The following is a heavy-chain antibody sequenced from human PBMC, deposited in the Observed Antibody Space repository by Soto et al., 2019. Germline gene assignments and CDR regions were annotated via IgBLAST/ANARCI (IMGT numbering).Heavy chain of an antibody. J-gene: IGHJ4*02. CDR3: ARTGWPQSSYYFDY. D-gene: IGHD3-16*01. Sequence: PGGSLRLSCAASGFSFSLFWMSWVRQTPGKGLEWVANINEDGSEKFFADSVKGQFTISRDNAKNSLSLQMNSLTADDTAVYYCARTGWPQSSYYFDYWGQGTLVTVSS. CDR2: INEDGSEK. V-gene: IGHV3-7*03. CDR1: GFSFSLFW.